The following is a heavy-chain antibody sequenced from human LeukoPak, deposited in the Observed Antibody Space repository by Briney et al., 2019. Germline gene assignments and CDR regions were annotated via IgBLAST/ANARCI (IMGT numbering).Heavy chain of an antibody. Sequence: SETLSLTCTVSGGSISSSSYYWGWIRQPPGKGLEWIGSIYYSGSTYYNPSLKSRVTISVDTSKNQFSLKLSSVTAADTAVYYCARGNLWIQLWLAFDPWGQGTLVTVSS. V-gene: IGHV4-39*07. CDR1: GGSISSSSYY. D-gene: IGHD5-18*01. CDR2: IYYSGST. CDR3: ARGNLWIQLWLAFDP. J-gene: IGHJ5*02.